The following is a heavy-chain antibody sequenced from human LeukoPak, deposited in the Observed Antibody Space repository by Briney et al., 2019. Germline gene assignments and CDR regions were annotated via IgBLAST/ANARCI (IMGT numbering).Heavy chain of an antibody. CDR1: GYTFTGYY. CDR2: INPNSGRT. V-gene: IGHV1-2*02. Sequence: ASVKASCKASGYTFTGYYMHWVRQAPGQGLKWMGWINPNSGRTNYAQKFQGRVTMTRDTSISTAYMELSRLRSDDTAVYYCARGHRYSSAQGDYWGQGTLVTVSS. CDR3: ARGHRYSSAQGDY. D-gene: IGHD6-19*01. J-gene: IGHJ4*02.